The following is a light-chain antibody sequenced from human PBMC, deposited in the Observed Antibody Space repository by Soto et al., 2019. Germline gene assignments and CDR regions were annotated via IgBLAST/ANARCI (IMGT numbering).Light chain of an antibody. CDR3: AAWDDSLSGVV. V-gene: IGLV1-47*01. J-gene: IGLJ3*02. Sequence: QAVVTQPPSASGTPGQRVTISCSGSSSNIGSNYVYWYQQLPGTAPKLLIYRNNQRPSGVADRCSGSKSGTSASLAISGLRSEDEADYYCAAWDDSLSGVVFGGGTKLTVL. CDR2: RNN. CDR1: SSNIGSNY.